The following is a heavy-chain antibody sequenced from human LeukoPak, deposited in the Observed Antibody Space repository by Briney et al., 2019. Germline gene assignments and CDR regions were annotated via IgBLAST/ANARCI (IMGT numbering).Heavy chain of an antibody. V-gene: IGHV3-53*01. Sequence: AGSLRLSCAVSGFTVSNNYMNWVRQAPGKGLEWVSVIYSDGSTYYADSVKGRFTISRDNSKNTLYLQMDSLRAEDTAVYYCASGTLWTGYWYYYMDVWGKGTTVTVSS. CDR1: GFTVSNNY. D-gene: IGHD3/OR15-3a*01. CDR2: IYSDGST. CDR3: ASGTLWTGYWYYYMDV. J-gene: IGHJ6*03.